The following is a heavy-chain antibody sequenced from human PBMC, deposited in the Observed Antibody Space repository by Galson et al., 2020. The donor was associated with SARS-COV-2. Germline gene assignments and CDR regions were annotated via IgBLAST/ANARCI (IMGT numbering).Heavy chain of an antibody. CDR1: GFISSSYN. D-gene: IGHD4-17*01. J-gene: IGHJ4*02. Sequence: GGSLRLSCAASGFISSSYNMNWVHQATGRGLEWVAFINRDSYDIDYADSVKGRFTISRDNAKNSLYLQLNSLRVDDTAVYYCASSTVTNGQFDYWGQGALVSVSS. CDR2: INRDSYDI. CDR3: ASSTVTNGQFDY. V-gene: IGHV3-21*06.